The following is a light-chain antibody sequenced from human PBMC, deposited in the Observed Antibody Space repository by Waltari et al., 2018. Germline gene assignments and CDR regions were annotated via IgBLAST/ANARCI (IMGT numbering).Light chain of an antibody. CDR3: QQYGASAIT. V-gene: IGKV3-20*01. CDR1: QSVLSYY. CDR2: GAS. Sequence: EIVLTQSPGTLSLSPGERATLPCRASQSVLSYYLAWYQQKPGQAPRLLIYGASSRTTGIPDRVSGSGSGTDFTLTISRLEPEDFAVYYCQQYGASAITFGQGTRLEIK. J-gene: IGKJ5*01.